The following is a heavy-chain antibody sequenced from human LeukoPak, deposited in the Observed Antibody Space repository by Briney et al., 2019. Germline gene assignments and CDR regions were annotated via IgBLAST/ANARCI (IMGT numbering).Heavy chain of an antibody. D-gene: IGHD6-19*01. J-gene: IGHJ4*02. Sequence: PGGSLRLSCAASGFDFSTFWMSWVRLAPAKGLEWVANIKPDGSEKNYVDSVKGRFTISRGNAKNSLSLQMNTLRVEDTAVYYCARDQDAYSSGWYGVFDSWGQGTLVTVSS. CDR3: ARDQDAYSSGWYGVFDS. V-gene: IGHV3-7*05. CDR2: IKPDGSEK. CDR1: GFDFSTFW.